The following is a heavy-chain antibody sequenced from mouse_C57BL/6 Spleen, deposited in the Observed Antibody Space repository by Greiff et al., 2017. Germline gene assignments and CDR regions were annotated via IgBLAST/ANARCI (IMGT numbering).Heavy chain of an antibody. Sequence: EVQLQQSGPELVKPGASVKISCKASGYTFTDYYMNWVKQSHGKSLEWIGDINPNNGGTSYNQKFKGKATLTVDKSSSTAYMELRSLTSEDSAVYYCARRTHYFDCWGKGTTLTVAS. CDR1: GYTFTDYY. CDR3: ARRTHYFDC. J-gene: IGHJ2*01. V-gene: IGHV1-26*01. CDR2: INPNNGGT.